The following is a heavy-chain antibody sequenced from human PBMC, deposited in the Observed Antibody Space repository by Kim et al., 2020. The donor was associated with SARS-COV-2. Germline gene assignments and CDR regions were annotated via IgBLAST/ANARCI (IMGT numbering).Heavy chain of an antibody. V-gene: IGHV3-23*01. J-gene: IGHJ4*02. D-gene: IGHD3-10*01. CDR1: GFTFSSYA. CDR3: AKPPPPSYYYGSGTRHREYYFDY. CDR2: ISGSGGST. Sequence: GGSLRLSCAASGFTFSSYAMSWVRQAPGKGLEWVSAISGSGGSTYYADSVKGRFTISRDNSKNTLYLQMNSLRAEDTAVYYCAKPPPPSYYYGSGTRHREYYFDYWGQGTLVTVSS.